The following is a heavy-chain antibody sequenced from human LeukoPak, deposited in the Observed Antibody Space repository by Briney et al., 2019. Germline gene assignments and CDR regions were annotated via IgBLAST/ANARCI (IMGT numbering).Heavy chain of an antibody. Sequence: PGGSLRLSCAASGFTLSSHWMGWVRQAPGKGLEWVANIKQDGSAQNYVDSVKGRFTISRDNAGNSLYLQMNSLRAEDTAVYYCITSLPHIVDVTPSDGGNWGQGTLVTVSS. V-gene: IGHV3-7*01. CDR2: IKQDGSAQ. CDR3: ITSLPHIVDVTPSDGGN. CDR1: GFTLSSHW. D-gene: IGHD2-21*02. J-gene: IGHJ4*02.